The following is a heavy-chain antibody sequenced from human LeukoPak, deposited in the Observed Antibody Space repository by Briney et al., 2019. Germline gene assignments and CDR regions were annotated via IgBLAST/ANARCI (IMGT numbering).Heavy chain of an antibody. CDR1: GYTFTSYG. CDR2: ISAYNGNT. V-gene: IGHV1-18*04. D-gene: IGHD5-18*01. J-gene: IGHJ4*02. Sequence: ASVKVSCKASGYTFTSYGISWVRQAPGQGLEWMGWISAYNGNTNYAQKLQGRVTMTTDTSTSTAYMELRRLRSDDTAVYYCAREKRGYSYGYLDYWGQGTLVTVSS. CDR3: AREKRGYSYGYLDY.